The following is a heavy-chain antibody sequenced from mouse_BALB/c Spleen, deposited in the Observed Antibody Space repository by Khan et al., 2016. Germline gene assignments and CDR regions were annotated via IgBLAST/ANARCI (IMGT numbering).Heavy chain of an antibody. CDR3: ARSAY. Sequence: VQLQQPGPELVKPGASVKISCKASGYSFTGYYMHWVKQSHVKSLEWIGRINPYNGGTLYNQNFKDKASLTVEKSSSIAYMELYSLTSEDSAVYYCARSAYWGQGTLVTVST. V-gene: IGHV1-42*01. J-gene: IGHJ3*01. CDR2: INPYNGGT. CDR1: GYSFTGYY.